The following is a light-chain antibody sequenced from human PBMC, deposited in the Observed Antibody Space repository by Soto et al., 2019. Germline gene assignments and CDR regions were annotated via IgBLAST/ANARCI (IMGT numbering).Light chain of an antibody. J-gene: IGKJ1*01. CDR2: GAS. Sequence: EIVMTQSPATLSVSPGERVTLSCRASQSVSRKVAWYQQKPGQAPRLLIYGASTRSTGIPARFSGSGSGTEVTLIISGLQSEAFAVYYFQLYNIWPLWTFGQGTKVEIK. V-gene: IGKV3-15*01. CDR3: QLYNIWPLWT. CDR1: QSVSRK.